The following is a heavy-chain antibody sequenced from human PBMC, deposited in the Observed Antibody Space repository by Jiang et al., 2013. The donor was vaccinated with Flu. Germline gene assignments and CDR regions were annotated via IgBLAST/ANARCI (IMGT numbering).Heavy chain of an antibody. J-gene: IGHJ6*02. D-gene: IGHD3-9*01. CDR1: FTSYA. CDR2: INTNTGNP. Sequence: FTSYAMNWVRQAPGQGLEWMGWINTNTGNPTYAQGFTGRFVFSLDTSVSTAYLQISSLKAEDTAVYYCAREGVLRYFDWLPQNYGMDVWGQGTTVTVSS. CDR3: AREGVLRYFDWLPQNYGMDV. V-gene: IGHV7-4-1*02.